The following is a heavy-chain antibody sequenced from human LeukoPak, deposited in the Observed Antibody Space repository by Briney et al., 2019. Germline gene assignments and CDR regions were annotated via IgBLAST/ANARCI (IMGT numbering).Heavy chain of an antibody. CDR1: GYTFTYRY. J-gene: IGHJ3*02. D-gene: IGHD4-17*01. V-gene: IGHV1-45*02. CDR3: ARYGDDDAFDI. Sequence: GASVKVSCKASGYTFTYRYLHWVRQAPGQALEWMGWITPFNGNTNCAQKFQDRVTITRDTSMRTAYMELSSLRSEDTAMYYCARYGDDDAFDIWGQGTMVTVSS. CDR2: ITPFNGNT.